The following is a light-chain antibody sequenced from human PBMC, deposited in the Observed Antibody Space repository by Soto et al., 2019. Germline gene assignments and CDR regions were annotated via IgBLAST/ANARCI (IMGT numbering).Light chain of an antibody. CDR2: EVS. J-gene: IGLJ2*01. CDR3: CSYAGSATYVL. Sequence: QSVLTQPASVSGSPGQSITISCAGTSSDVGSYDLVSWYQQYPGKAPKLIIFEVSRRPSGVSNRFSGSKPGNTASLAISGLQAEDEADYYCCSYAGSATYVLFGGGTKLTVL. V-gene: IGLV2-23*02. CDR1: SSDVGSYDL.